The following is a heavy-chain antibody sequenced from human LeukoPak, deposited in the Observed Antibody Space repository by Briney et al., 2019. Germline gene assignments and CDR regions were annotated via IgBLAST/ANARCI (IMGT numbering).Heavy chain of an antibody. Sequence: SETLSLTCTVSGGSISSYYWSWIRQPPGKGLEWIGYIYYSGSTNYNPSLKSRVTISVDTSKNQFSLKLSSVTAADTAVYYCARDQKPSVFDIWGQGTMVTVSS. CDR3: ARDQKPSVFDI. D-gene: IGHD5/OR15-5a*01. V-gene: IGHV4-59*01. CDR1: GGSISSYY. CDR2: IYYSGST. J-gene: IGHJ3*02.